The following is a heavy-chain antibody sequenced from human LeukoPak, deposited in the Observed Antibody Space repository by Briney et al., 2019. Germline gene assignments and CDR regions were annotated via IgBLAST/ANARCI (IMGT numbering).Heavy chain of an antibody. CDR3: ARQTLWNLPYFDF. CDR1: GYPFTRNG. CDR2: ISGYNRDT. Sequence: GASVKVSCKASGYPFTRNGFSWVRQAPGQGLEWMGWISGYNRDTNYAQKFQGRVTITTDTSTSTAYMELRSLRSDDTAVYYCARQTLWNLPYFDFWGQGTPVTVSS. J-gene: IGHJ4*02. V-gene: IGHV1-18*01. D-gene: IGHD1-1*01.